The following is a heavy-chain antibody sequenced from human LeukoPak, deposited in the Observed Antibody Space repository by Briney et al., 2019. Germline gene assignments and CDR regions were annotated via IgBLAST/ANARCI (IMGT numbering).Heavy chain of an antibody. D-gene: IGHD6-19*01. J-gene: IGHJ4*02. V-gene: IGHV3-33*06. CDR1: GFTFSSYG. CDR2: IWYDGSNK. CDR3: AKGSYSSGWYESDY. Sequence: PGRSLRLSCAASGFTFSSYGMHWVRQAPGKGLEWVAVIWYDGSNKYYADSVKGRFTISRDNSKNTLYLQMNSLRAEDTAVYYCAKGSYSSGWYESDYWGQGTLVTVSS.